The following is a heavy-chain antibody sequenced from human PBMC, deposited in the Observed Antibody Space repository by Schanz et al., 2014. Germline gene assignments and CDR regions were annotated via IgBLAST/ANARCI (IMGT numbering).Heavy chain of an antibody. CDR2: IGGDASRT. D-gene: IGHD3-10*01. CDR3: ARAPPLVRGIAGWFGP. V-gene: IGHV3-23*04. CDR1: GFNFITFA. J-gene: IGHJ5*02. Sequence: DLEESGGGLVQPGGSLRLSCAASGFNFITFAMSWVRQAPGKGPEWVSAIGGDASRTYYADSVKGRFTISRDNSKSTLYLQMNSLRADDTALYYCARAPPLVRGIAGWFGPWGQGSLVTVSS.